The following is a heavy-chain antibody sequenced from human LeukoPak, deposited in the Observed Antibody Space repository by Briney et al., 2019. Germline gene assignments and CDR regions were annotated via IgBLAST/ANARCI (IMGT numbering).Heavy chain of an antibody. J-gene: IGHJ4*02. CDR3: AHTTYYYDSSASRTFDY. CDR2: IYWDDDK. V-gene: IGHV2-5*02. Sequence: SGPTLVNPTQTLTLTCTFSGFSLSTSGVAVGWIRQPPGKALEWLALIYWDDDKRYSPSLKSRLTITKDTSKNQVVLTMTNMDPVDTATYYCAHTTYYYDSSASRTFDYWGQGTLVTVSS. D-gene: IGHD3-22*01. CDR1: GFSLSTSGVA.